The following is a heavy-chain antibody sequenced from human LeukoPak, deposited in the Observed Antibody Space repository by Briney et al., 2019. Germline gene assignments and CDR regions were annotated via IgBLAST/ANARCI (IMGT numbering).Heavy chain of an antibody. CDR3: ARDGYSYPYYYYYYMDV. V-gene: IGHV4-34*01. D-gene: IGHD5-18*01. J-gene: IGHJ6*03. CDR2: INHSGST. Sequence: SETLSLTCAVYGGSFSGYYWRWIRQPPGKGLEWIGEINHSGSTNYNPSLKSRVTISVDTSKNQFSLKLSSVTAADTAVYYCARDGYSYPYYYYYYMDVWGKGTTVTVSS. CDR1: GGSFSGYY.